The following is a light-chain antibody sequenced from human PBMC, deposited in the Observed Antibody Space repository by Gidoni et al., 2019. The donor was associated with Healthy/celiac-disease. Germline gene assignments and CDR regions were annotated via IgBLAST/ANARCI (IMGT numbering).Light chain of an antibody. CDR2: DAS. Sequence: SYVLTQPPSVSVAPGPTARITCGGNNIGSKSVHWYQQKPGQAPVLVVYDASDRPSGIPERFSGSNSGNTATLTISRVEAGDEADYYCQVWDSSSDHVVFGGGTKLTVL. CDR1: NIGSKS. CDR3: QVWDSSSDHVV. J-gene: IGLJ2*01. V-gene: IGLV3-21*02.